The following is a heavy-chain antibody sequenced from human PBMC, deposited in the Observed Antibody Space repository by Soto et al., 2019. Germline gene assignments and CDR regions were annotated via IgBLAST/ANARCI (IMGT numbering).Heavy chain of an antibody. CDR1: GGSIHRRHW. J-gene: IGHJ4*03. CDR3: ARDGPTGSGSYWDYFDL. CDR2: IDHSGST. D-gene: IGHD3-10*01. Sequence: QVQLREVGPRLVQSSGTLSLSCAVSGGSIHRRHWWTWVRQPTGKRLEWIVEIDHSGSTQYTPSLASRVSISIERSTTRIPRHLTAVTAADTAVYYCARDGPTGSGSYWDYFDLCRIGTLVTVAS. V-gene: IGHV4-4*02.